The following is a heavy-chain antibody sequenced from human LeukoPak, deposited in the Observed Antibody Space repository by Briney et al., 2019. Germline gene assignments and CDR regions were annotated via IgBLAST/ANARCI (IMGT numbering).Heavy chain of an antibody. J-gene: IGHJ6*03. D-gene: IGHD1-26*01. CDR3: ARSTNSGSYYYYYMDV. CDR1: GFSIGSGY. V-gene: IGHV4-59*01. CDR2: IYYSGST. Sequence: PSETLSLTCNVSGFSIGSGYWGWIRKPPGKGLGWFGYIYYSGSTDYNPSLKSRVTISVDTSKNQFSLNLSSVTAADTAVYYCARSTNSGSYYYYYMDVWGKGTTVTVSS.